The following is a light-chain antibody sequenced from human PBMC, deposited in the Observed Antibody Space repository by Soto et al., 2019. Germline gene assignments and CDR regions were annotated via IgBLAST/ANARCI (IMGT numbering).Light chain of an antibody. CDR2: DVG. CDR1: SSDVGGYNY. V-gene: IGLV2-14*01. CDR3: SSYTSTNSWV. Sequence: QSALTQSASVSRSPGQSITISCTGTSSDVGGYNYVSWYQQHPGKAPKLIIYDVGNRPSGVSTRFSGSKSGNTASLTISGLQAEDEADYSCSSYTSTNSWVFGGGTKLTV. J-gene: IGLJ3*02.